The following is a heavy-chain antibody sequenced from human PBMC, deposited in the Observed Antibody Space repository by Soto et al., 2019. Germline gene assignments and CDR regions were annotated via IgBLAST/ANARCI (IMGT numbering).Heavy chain of an antibody. Sequence: SETLSLTCTVSGGSISSGGYYWSWIRQHPGKGLEWIGYIYYSGSTYYNPSLKSRVTISVDTSKNQFSLKLSSVTAADTAVYYCARDTYDFWSGYSREYYYYMDVWGKGTTVTVSS. CDR1: GGSISSGGYY. V-gene: IGHV4-31*03. CDR2: IYYSGST. CDR3: ARDTYDFWSGYSREYYYYMDV. D-gene: IGHD3-3*01. J-gene: IGHJ6*03.